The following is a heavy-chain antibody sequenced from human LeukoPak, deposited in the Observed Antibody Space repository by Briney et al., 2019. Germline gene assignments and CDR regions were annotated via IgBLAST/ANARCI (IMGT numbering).Heavy chain of an antibody. CDR1: GFTFSSYA. CDR3: AKLRGYSYGFGI. J-gene: IGHJ4*02. CDR2: ISGSGGST. Sequence: GSLRLSCAASGFTFSSYAMSWVRQAPGKGLEWVSAISGSGGSTYYADSVKGRFTISRDNSKNTLYLQMNSLRAEDTAVYYCAKLRGYSYGFGIWGQGTLVTVSS. D-gene: IGHD5-18*01. V-gene: IGHV3-23*01.